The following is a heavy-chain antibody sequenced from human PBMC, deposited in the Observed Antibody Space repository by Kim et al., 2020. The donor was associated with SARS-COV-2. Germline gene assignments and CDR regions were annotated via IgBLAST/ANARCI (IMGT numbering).Heavy chain of an antibody. Sequence: ASVKVSCKASGYTFTSYYMHWVRQAPGKGLEWMGIINPSGGSTSYAQKFQGRVTMTRDTSTSTAYMELSSLRSEDTAVYYCARGANYDILTGYYYDAFDIWGQGTMVTVSS. CDR1: GYTFTSYY. CDR3: ARGANYDILTGYYYDAFDI. CDR2: INPSGGST. V-gene: IGHV1-46*01. D-gene: IGHD3-9*01. J-gene: IGHJ3*02.